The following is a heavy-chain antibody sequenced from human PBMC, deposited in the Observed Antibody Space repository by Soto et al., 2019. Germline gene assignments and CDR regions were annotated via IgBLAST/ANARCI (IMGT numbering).Heavy chain of an antibody. D-gene: IGHD6-13*01. Sequence: QLQLQESGPGLVKPSETLSLTCTVSGGSISSSSYYWGWIRQPPGKGLEWIGSIYYSGSTYYNPSLKSRVTMSVDTSKNQFSLKLRSVTAADTAGYYCARLIAAACNKGGGLDYWGQGTLVAVSS. CDR1: GGSISSSSYY. V-gene: IGHV4-39*01. CDR2: IYYSGST. J-gene: IGHJ4*02. CDR3: ARLIAAACNKGGGLDY.